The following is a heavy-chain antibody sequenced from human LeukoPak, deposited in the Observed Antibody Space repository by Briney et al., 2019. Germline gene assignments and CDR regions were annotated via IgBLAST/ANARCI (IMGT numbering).Heavy chain of an antibody. Sequence: GGSLRLSCAASGFTFIDYSMNWVRQAPGKGLEWISYIGISSSNTKYADSVKGRFTISRDKARNSLYLQMNSLRVEDTAVYYCARDHRYAFDNWGHGTLVTVSS. CDR1: GFTFIDYS. V-gene: IGHV3-48*01. D-gene: IGHD5-12*01. J-gene: IGHJ4*01. CDR3: ARDHRYAFDN. CDR2: IGISSSNT.